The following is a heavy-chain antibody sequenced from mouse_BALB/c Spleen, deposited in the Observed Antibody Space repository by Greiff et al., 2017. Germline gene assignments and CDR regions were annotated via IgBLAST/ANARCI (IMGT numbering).Heavy chain of an antibody. CDR1: GFSLTSYG. CDR2: IWAGGST. D-gene: IGHD1-1*01. CDR3: ARSHYYGSSYEAY. V-gene: IGHV2-9*02. J-gene: IGHJ3*01. Sequence: QVQLKQSGPGLVAPSQSLSITCTVSGFSLTSYGVHWVRQPPGKGLEWLGVIWAGGSTNYNSALMSRLSISKDNSKSQVFLKMNSLQTDDTAMYYCARSHYYGSSYEAYWGQGTLVTVSA.